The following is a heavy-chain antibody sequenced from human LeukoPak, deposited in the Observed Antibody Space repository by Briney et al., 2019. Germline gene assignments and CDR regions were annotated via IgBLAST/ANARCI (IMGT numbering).Heavy chain of an antibody. J-gene: IGHJ6*02. Sequence: RASVKVSCKASGGTFSSYAISWVRQAPGQGLEWMGRIIPILGIANYAQKFQGRVTIIADKFTSTAYMELSSLRSEDTAMYYCARDQKVGATPYFGMDVWGQGTTVTVSS. CDR3: ARDQKVGATPYFGMDV. CDR2: IIPILGIA. V-gene: IGHV1-69*04. CDR1: GGTFSSYA. D-gene: IGHD1-26*01.